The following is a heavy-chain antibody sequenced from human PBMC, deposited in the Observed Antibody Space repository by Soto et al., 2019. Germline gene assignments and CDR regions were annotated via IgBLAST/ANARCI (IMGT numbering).Heavy chain of an antibody. CDR2: VSGHGLNT. Sequence: PWGCLGLCCTSSGFTFSIHAMNWVRKAPGKGLESVADVSGHGLNTFYADSVRGRFTVSRDNSKNMVFLQMSGLRDDDTGMYYCANAGNFWSGRLPYLDSSGDAIRVTVSS. J-gene: IGHJ5*01. CDR3: ANAGNFWSGRLPYLDS. CDR1: GFTFSIHA. D-gene: IGHD3-3*01. V-gene: IGHV3-23*01.